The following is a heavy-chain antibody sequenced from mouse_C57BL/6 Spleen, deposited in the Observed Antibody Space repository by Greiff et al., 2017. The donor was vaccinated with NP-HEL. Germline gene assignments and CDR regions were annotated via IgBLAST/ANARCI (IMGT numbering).Heavy chain of an antibody. CDR2: IDPSDSYT. Sequence: QVQLKQPGAELVRPGTSVKLSCKASGYTFTSYWMHWVKQRPGQGLEWIGVIDPSDSYTNYNQKFKGKATLTVDTSSSTAYMQLSSLTSEDSAVYYCARGGYYYGSSEGDAMDYWGQGTSVTVSS. V-gene: IGHV1-59*01. CDR3: ARGGYYYGSSEGDAMDY. CDR1: GYTFTSYW. J-gene: IGHJ4*01. D-gene: IGHD1-1*01.